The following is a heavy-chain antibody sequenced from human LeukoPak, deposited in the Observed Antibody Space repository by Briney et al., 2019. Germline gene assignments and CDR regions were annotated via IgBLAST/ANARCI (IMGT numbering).Heavy chain of an antibody. CDR1: GFTFSIYG. D-gene: IGHD6-13*01. CDR3: AKTGGSSWSYFDY. V-gene: IGHV3-48*01. Sequence: GGSLRLSCAASGFTFSIYGMHWVRQAPGKGLEWLSYISASSGTTFYTDSVEGRFTISRDNAKNSLSLQMNSLRAEDTAVYYCAKTGGSSWSYFDYWGQGTLVTVSS. CDR2: ISASSGTT. J-gene: IGHJ4*02.